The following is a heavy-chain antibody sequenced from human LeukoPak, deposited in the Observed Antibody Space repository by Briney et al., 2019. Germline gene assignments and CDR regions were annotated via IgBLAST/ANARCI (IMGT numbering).Heavy chain of an antibody. CDR1: GFIFTNAW. D-gene: IGHD1-1*01. Sequence: GGSLRLSCAASGFIFTNAWMNWVRQAPGKGLEWVAFIWFDGSNKHYADSVKGRFTISRDNSEDTLYLQMNSLRAEDTAVYYCVRDPSGSGFAFDSWGQGALVTVSS. CDR2: IWFDGSNK. J-gene: IGHJ4*02. V-gene: IGHV3-33*08. CDR3: VRDPSGSGFAFDS.